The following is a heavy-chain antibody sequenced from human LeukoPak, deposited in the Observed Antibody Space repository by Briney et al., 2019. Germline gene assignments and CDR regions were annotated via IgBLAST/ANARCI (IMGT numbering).Heavy chain of an antibody. D-gene: IGHD1-14*01. Sequence: GGSLRLSCAASGSTFSSYAMSWVRQTPGKGLEWVSAINGNGVGTFYAGSVVGRFTISRDNSKNTLYLQMSSLRVEDTAVYYCAKHPLAGGNPDYWGQGTLVTVPS. CDR2: INGNGVGT. CDR1: GSTFSSYA. V-gene: IGHV3-23*01. J-gene: IGHJ4*02. CDR3: AKHPLAGGNPDY.